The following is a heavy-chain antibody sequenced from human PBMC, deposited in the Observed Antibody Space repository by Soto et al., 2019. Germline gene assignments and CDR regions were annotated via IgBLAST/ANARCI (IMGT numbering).Heavy chain of an antibody. D-gene: IGHD1-1*01. CDR3: ARSRNRFNFDY. Sequence: SETLSLTCTVSGGSIIIGVYYWSWIRQHPGKGLEWIGYIYYSGSTYYNPSLKSRVTISVDTSKNQFSLKLSSVTAADTAVYYCARSRNRFNFDYWGQGTLVTVSS. J-gene: IGHJ4*02. CDR2: IYYSGST. CDR1: GGSIIIGVYY. V-gene: IGHV4-31*03.